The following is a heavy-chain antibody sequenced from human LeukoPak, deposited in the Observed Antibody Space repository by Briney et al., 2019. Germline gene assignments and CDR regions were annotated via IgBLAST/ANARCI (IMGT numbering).Heavy chain of an antibody. Sequence: QPGGSLRLSCAASGSTFSAYSMNWVRQAPGKGLDWVSYISSRSFTIYYADSVKGRFTISRDNAKNSLYLEMNSLRDEDTAVYYCARSVIAVAGYDAFDIWGQGTVVTVSS. CDR3: ARSVIAVAGYDAFDI. V-gene: IGHV3-48*02. D-gene: IGHD6-19*01. CDR1: GSTFSAYS. J-gene: IGHJ3*02. CDR2: ISSRSFTI.